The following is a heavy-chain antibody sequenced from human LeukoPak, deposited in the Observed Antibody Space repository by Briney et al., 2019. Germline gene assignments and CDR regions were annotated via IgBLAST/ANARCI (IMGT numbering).Heavy chain of an antibody. Sequence: GGSLRLSCAASGFTFSSYGMNWVRQAPGKGLEWVSSITSSSSYIYYADSVKGRFTISRDNAKNSLYLQMNSLRAEDTAVYYCARSYSSSRETFDYWGQGTLVTVSS. CDR3: ARSYSSSRETFDY. D-gene: IGHD6-6*01. J-gene: IGHJ4*02. CDR2: ITSSSSYI. V-gene: IGHV3-21*01. CDR1: GFTFSSYG.